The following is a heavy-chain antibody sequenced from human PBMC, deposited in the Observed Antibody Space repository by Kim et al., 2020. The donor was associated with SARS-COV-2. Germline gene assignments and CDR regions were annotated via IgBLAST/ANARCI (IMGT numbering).Heavy chain of an antibody. CDR2: IGGST. CDR3: AKLNWNDTPNF. Sequence: GGSLRLSCAASGFTLSRFDVSWVRQAPGKGLEWVSAIGGSTFYADSVKGRFTISRDNSKNTMYLQMNSLRAEDTALYYCAKLNWNDTPNFWAQGILVTVS. D-gene: IGHD1-20*01. CDR1: GFTLSRFD. V-gene: IGHV3-23*01. J-gene: IGHJ4*02.